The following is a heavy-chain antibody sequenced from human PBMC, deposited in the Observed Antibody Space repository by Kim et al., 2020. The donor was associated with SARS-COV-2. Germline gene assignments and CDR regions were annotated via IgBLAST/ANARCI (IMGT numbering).Heavy chain of an antibody. V-gene: IGHV1-58*01. Sequence: YAQKFQERVTITRDMSTSTAYMELSSLRSEDTAVYYCAADDYYDSSGLDYWGQGTLVTVSS. J-gene: IGHJ4*02. CDR3: AADDYYDSSGLDY. D-gene: IGHD3-22*01.